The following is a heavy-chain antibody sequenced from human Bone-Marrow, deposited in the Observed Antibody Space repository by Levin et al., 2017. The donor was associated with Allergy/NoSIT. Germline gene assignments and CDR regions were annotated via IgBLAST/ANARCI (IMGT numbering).Heavy chain of an antibody. D-gene: IGHD5-24*01. CDR1: GYSFTTYW. CDR2: IYPGDSDT. J-gene: IGHJ4*02. Sequence: GESLKISCKGSGYSFTTYWIGWVRQMPGKGLEWMGIIYPGDSDTRYSPSFQGQVTMSADKSISTAYLQWSSLKASDTAIYYCARRSPPDGYNTYEFDYWGQGTLVTVSS. V-gene: IGHV5-51*01. CDR3: ARRSPPDGYNTYEFDY.